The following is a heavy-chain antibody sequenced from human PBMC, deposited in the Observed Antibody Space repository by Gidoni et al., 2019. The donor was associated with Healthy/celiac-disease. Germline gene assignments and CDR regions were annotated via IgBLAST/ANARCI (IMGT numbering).Heavy chain of an antibody. Sequence: EVQLLESGGVLVQPGGSLRLSCAASAFTFRSYAMSWVRQAPGKGLEWVSAISGSGGSTYYADSVKGRFTISRDNSKNTLYLQMNSLRAEDTAVYYCAKEASIVGAMPTDYWGQGTLVTVSS. V-gene: IGHV3-23*01. CDR3: AKEASIVGAMPTDY. J-gene: IGHJ4*02. CDR2: ISGSGGST. CDR1: AFTFRSYA. D-gene: IGHD1-26*01.